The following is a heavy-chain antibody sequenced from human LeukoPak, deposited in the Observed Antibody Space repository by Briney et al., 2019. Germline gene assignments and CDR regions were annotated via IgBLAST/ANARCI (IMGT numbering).Heavy chain of an antibody. J-gene: IGHJ4*02. Sequence: ASVKVSCKASGYTFTGYYMHWVRQAPGQGLEWMGWINPNSGGINYAQQFQGRVTMTRDTSISTAYMELSRLRSDDTAVYYCARDESITIFGVVPFDYWGQGTLVTVSS. CDR3: ARDESITIFGVVPFDY. CDR2: INPNSGGI. V-gene: IGHV1-2*02. CDR1: GYTFTGYY. D-gene: IGHD3-3*01.